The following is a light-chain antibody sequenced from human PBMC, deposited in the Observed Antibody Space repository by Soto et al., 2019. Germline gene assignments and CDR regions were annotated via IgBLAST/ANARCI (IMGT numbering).Light chain of an antibody. CDR3: QQYGTSPPWT. J-gene: IGKJ1*01. CDR1: QSVSSSY. CDR2: GAS. V-gene: IGKV3-20*01. Sequence: EIVLTQSPGTLSLSPGERATLSCRASQSVSSSYLAWYQQKPGQAPRLLIYGASSRATGSPDRFSGSGSGTDFTLTISRLEPEDFAVYYCQQYGTSPPWTFGQGTRVEI.